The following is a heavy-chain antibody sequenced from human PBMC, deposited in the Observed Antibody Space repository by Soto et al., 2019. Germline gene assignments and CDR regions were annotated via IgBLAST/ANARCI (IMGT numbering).Heavy chain of an antibody. J-gene: IGHJ6*02. D-gene: IGHD1-26*01. Sequence: PGVSLRLSCSASGFTFDDYAMHWVRQAPGKGLEWVSDISWNSNNIAYAASVKGRFTMSRDNAKNSVYLQMNSLRPEDTALYYCVKDISDIVGAVGYHYGMDVWGQGTTVTV. CDR3: VKDISDIVGAVGYHYGMDV. V-gene: IGHV3-9*01. CDR2: ISWNSNNI. CDR1: GFTFDDYA.